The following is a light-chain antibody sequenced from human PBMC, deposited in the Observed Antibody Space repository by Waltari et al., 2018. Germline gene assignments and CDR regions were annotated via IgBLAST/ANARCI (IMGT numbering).Light chain of an antibody. Sequence: IVFTQSPATLSLSSRDRATRSCRASQSIHNYLAWYQQKPGQAPRHLIYDTSNRATGISARFSGSGFGTDFTLTISSLEPGDFAVYYCQQRRNWPLTFGGGTKVEIK. J-gene: IGKJ4*01. CDR3: QQRRNWPLT. CDR2: DTS. CDR1: QSIHNY. V-gene: IGKV3-11*01.